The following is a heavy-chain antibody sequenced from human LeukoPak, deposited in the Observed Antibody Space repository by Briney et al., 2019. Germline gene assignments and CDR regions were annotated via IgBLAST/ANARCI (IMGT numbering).Heavy chain of an antibody. CDR3: ARSKWERPFFYYYYMDV. D-gene: IGHD1-26*01. V-gene: IGHV3-23*01. J-gene: IGHJ6*03. CDR1: GFTFSSYA. Sequence: GGSLRLSCAASGFTFSSYAMSWVRQAPGKGLEWVSAISGSGHSTDYADSVKGRFTISRDNSKNTLYLQMNSLRAEDTAVYYCARSKWERPFFYYYYMDVWGKGTTVTVSS. CDR2: ISGSGHST.